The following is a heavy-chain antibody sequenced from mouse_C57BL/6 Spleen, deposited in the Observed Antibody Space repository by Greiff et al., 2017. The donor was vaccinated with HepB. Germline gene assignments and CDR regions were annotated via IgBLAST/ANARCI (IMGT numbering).Heavy chain of an antibody. D-gene: IGHD1-1*01. J-gene: IGHJ4*01. CDR1: GFTFSSYA. Sequence: EVMLVESGGGLVKPGGSLKLSCAASGFTFSSYAMSWVRQTSEKRLEWVATISDGGSYTYYPDNVKGRFTISRDNAKNNLYLQMSHLKSEDTAMYYCARDVTTVGGAMDYWGQGTSVTVSS. V-gene: IGHV5-4*01. CDR3: ARDVTTVGGAMDY. CDR2: ISDGGSYT.